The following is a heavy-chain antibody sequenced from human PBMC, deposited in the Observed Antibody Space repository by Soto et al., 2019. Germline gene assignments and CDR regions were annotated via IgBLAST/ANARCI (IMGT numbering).Heavy chain of an antibody. J-gene: IGHJ4*02. V-gene: IGHV3-23*01. CDR2: ISGSGGST. CDR3: AKDHYYGSGSYYLCFDF. D-gene: IGHD3-10*01. CDR1: GVTLSSYA. Sequence: GGSLRLSCAASGVTLSSYAMSWVRQAPGKGLEWVSAISGSGGSTYYADSVKGRFTISRDNSNNTLYLQMNSLRAEDTAVYYCAKDHYYGSGSYYLCFDFWGQGTLVTVSS.